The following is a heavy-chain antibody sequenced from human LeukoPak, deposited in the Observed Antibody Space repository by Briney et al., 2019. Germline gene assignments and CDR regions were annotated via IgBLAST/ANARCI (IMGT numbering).Heavy chain of an antibody. CDR1: GFTVSSNY. D-gene: IGHD6-13*01. J-gene: IGHJ4*02. Sequence: PGGSLRLSCAASGFTVSSNYMSWVRQAPGKGLEWVSVIYSGGDTYYADSVKGRFTISRDNSKNTLYLQMNNLRDEDTAVYYCARGGSSCFDSWGQGTLVTVSS. V-gene: IGHV3-66*01. CDR2: IYSGGDT. CDR3: ARGGSSCFDS.